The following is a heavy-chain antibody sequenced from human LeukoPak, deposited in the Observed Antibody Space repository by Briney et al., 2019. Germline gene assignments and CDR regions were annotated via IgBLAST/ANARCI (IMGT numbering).Heavy chain of an antibody. J-gene: IGHJ4*02. CDR3: ARDLRVVTAIFDY. Sequence: PGGSLRLSCVSSGFTFDNYAMSWVRQAPGKGLEWVSSISSSSSYIYYADSVKGRFTISRDNAKNSLYLQMNSLRAEDTAVYYCARDLRVVTAIFDYWGQGTLVTVSS. CDR1: GFTFDNYA. D-gene: IGHD2-21*02. V-gene: IGHV3-21*01. CDR2: ISSSSSYI.